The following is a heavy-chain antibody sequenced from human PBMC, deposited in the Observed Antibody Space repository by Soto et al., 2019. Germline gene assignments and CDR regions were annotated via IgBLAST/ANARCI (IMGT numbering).Heavy chain of an antibody. CDR2: IKSKTDGGTT. J-gene: IGHJ4*02. V-gene: IGHV3-15*07. Sequence: PGGSLRLSCAASGFTFSNAWMNWVRQAPGKGLEWVGRIKSKTDGGTTDYAAPVKGRFTISRDDSKNTLYLQMNSLKTEDTAVYYCTTSTASRNYDFWSGYYTVDYWGQGTLVTVSS. D-gene: IGHD3-3*01. CDR1: GFTFSNAW. CDR3: TTSTASRNYDFWSGYYTVDY.